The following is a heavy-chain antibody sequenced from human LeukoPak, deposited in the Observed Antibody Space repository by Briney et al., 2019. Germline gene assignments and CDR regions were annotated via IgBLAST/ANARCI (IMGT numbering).Heavy chain of an antibody. Sequence: SGTLSLTCAVYGGSFSGYYWSWIRQPPGKGLEWIGEINHSGSTNYNPSLKSRVTISVDTSKNQFSLKLSSVTAADTAVYYCAGEENKVVAAFLNYWGQGTLVTVSS. CDR1: GGSFSGYY. CDR3: AGEENKVVAAFLNY. D-gene: IGHD2-15*01. J-gene: IGHJ4*02. V-gene: IGHV4-34*01. CDR2: INHSGST.